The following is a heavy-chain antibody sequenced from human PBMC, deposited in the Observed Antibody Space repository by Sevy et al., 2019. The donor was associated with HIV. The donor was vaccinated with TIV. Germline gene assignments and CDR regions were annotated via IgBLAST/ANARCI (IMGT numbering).Heavy chain of an antibody. D-gene: IGHD1-26*01. J-gene: IGHJ3*02. CDR2: IYSGGST. CDR3: AGRYSGNYYGAFDI. Sequence: GGSLRLSCAASGFTVSSNYMSWVRQAPGKGLEWVSVIYSGGSTYYADSVKGRFTISRDNSKNTLYLQMNSLRAEDTAMYYCAGRYSGNYYGAFDIWGQGTVVTVSS. CDR1: GFTVSSNY. V-gene: IGHV3-53*01.